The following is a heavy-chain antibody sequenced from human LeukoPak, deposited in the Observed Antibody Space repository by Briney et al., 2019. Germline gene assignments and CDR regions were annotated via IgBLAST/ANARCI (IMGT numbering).Heavy chain of an antibody. CDR3: ARAYFGSGYYHLDH. J-gene: IGHJ4*02. V-gene: IGHV4-34*01. CDR2: INHSGST. CDR1: GGSFSDSY. D-gene: IGHD3-10*01. Sequence: SETLSLTCAVYGGSFSDSYWSWIRQPPAKGLEWIGEINHSGSTNYSPSLKSRVTILEDTSKNQFSLRLSSVTAADTAVYYCARAYFGSGYYHLDHWGQGTLVTVSS.